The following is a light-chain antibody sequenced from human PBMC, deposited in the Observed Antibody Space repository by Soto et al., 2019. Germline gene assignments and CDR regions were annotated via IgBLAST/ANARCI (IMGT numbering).Light chain of an antibody. Sequence: DIPMTQSPSSLSPSVGGRGTITCRSSQSISSYLNWYPQKPGKAPKLLSYAASSLQSGVPSRFSGSGSGTDFTLTISSLQPEDFATYYCQQSYRTPPWTVGQGTKVDIK. CDR1: QSISSY. CDR2: AAS. CDR3: QQSYRTPPWT. V-gene: IGKV1-39*01. J-gene: IGKJ1*01.